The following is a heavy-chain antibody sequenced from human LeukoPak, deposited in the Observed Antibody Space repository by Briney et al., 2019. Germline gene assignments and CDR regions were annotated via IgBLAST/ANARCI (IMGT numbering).Heavy chain of an antibody. CDR3: VKEDGNPFDY. V-gene: IGHV3-30*14. CDR2: ISYDGSNK. J-gene: IGHJ4*02. Sequence: PGGSLRLSCAASGFTFSSYAMHWVRQAPGKGLEWVAVISYDGSNKYYADSVKGRFTISRDNSKNTLYLQMSSLRAEDTAVYYCVKEDGNPFDYWGQGTLVTVSS. D-gene: IGHD1-14*01. CDR1: GFTFSSYA.